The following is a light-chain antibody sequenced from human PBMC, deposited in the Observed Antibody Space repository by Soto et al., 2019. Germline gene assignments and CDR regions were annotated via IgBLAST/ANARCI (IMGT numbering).Light chain of an antibody. Sequence: LTQPASVSGSPGQSITIPCTGTSSDVGGYNYVSWYQQHPGKAPKLMIYEVSNRPSGVSNRFSGSKSGNTASLTISGLQAEEEADYYCSSYTSSSTVVFGGGTKVTVL. CDR3: SSYTSSSTVV. J-gene: IGLJ2*01. CDR1: SSDVGGYNY. V-gene: IGLV2-14*01. CDR2: EVS.